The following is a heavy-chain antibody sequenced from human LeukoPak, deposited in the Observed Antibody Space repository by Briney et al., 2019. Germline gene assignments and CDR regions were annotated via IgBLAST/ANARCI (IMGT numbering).Heavy chain of an antibody. CDR2: LNPSGGSP. V-gene: IGHV1-46*01. J-gene: IGHJ4*02. CDR1: GYTFTSYY. D-gene: IGHD3-22*01. Sequence: ASVKVSCKASGYTFTSYYIHWVRQAPGQGLEWMGVLNPSGGSPIYPQKFQGRVTMTRDTSTSTVYMELSSLRSEDTAVYYCARPTTAGDSSGCLYYFDYWGQGTLVTVSS. CDR3: ARPTTAGDSSGCLYYFDY.